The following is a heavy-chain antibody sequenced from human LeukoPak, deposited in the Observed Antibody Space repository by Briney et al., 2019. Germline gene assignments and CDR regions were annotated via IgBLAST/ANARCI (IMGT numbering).Heavy chain of an antibody. CDR3: ATDKYNWNYAY. Sequence: ASVKVSCKASGYTFTSYGISWVRQAPGQGLEWMGWISAYNGNTNYAQKLQGRVTMTEDTSTDTAYMELSSLRSEDTAVYYCATDKYNWNYAYWGQGTLVTVSS. D-gene: IGHD1-7*01. CDR1: GYTFTSYG. CDR2: ISAYNGNT. J-gene: IGHJ4*02. V-gene: IGHV1-18*01.